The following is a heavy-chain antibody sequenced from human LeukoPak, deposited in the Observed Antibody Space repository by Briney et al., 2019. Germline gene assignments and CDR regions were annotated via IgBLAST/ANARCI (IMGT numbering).Heavy chain of an antibody. CDR1: GFTFKNYW. J-gene: IGHJ6*03. CDR3: ARVLDFWSGYYAASIYHYYMDV. D-gene: IGHD3-3*01. V-gene: IGHV3-7*01. CDR2: IKQDGSEK. Sequence: GGSLRLSCAASGFTFKNYWMSWVRQAPGKGLEWVANIKQDGSEKYSVDSVKGRFTISRDNAKNSLYLELNSLRAEDTAVYYCARVLDFWSGYYAASIYHYYMDVWGKGTTVIVSS.